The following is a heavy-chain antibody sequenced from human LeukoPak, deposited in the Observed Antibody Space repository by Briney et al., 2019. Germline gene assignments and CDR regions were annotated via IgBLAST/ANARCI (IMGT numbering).Heavy chain of an antibody. D-gene: IGHD6-6*01. Sequence: ASVKVSCKASGYTFTGYYMHWVRQAPGQGLEWMGWINPNSGGTNYAQKFQGRVTMTRDTSISTAYMELSRLRSDDTAVYYCARDRSSCGYNWFDPWGQGTLVTVSS. J-gene: IGHJ5*02. V-gene: IGHV1-2*02. CDR2: INPNSGGT. CDR1: GYTFTGYY. CDR3: ARDRSSCGYNWFDP.